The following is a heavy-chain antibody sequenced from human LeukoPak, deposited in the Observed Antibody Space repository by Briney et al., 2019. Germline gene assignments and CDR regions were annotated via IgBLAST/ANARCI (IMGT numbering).Heavy chain of an antibody. CDR3: ARDLPNCSGGSCWPYFDY. CDR2: ISSSSSYI. Sequence: GGSLRLSCAASGFTVSSNYMSWVRQAPGKGLEWVSSISSSSSYIYYADSVKGRFTISRDNAKNSLYLQMNSLRAEDTAVYYCARDLPNCSGGSCWPYFDYWGQGTLVTVSS. CDR1: GFTVSSNY. D-gene: IGHD2-15*01. V-gene: IGHV3-21*01. J-gene: IGHJ4*02.